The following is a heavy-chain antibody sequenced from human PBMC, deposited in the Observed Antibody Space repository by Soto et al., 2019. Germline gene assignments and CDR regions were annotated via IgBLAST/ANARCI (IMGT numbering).Heavy chain of an antibody. CDR2: IIPILGIA. J-gene: IGHJ1*01. CDR1: GGTFSSYT. D-gene: IGHD6-19*01. CDR3: ARDLGYSSGWPDFQH. Sequence: ASVKVSCKASGGTFSSYTISWVRQAPGQGLEWMGRIIPILGIANYAQKFQGRVTITADKSTSTAYMELSSLRSEDTAVYYCARDLGYSSGWPDFQHWGQGTLVTVSS. V-gene: IGHV1-69*04.